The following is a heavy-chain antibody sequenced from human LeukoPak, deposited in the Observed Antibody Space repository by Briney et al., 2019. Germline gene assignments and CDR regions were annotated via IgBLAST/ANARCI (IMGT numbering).Heavy chain of an antibody. V-gene: IGHV3-48*04. CDR3: ARVGYDWNLFDY. Sequence: PGGSLRLSCAAFGFTFSSYSMNWVRQAPGKGLEWISYIGSSGGSTYYADSVKGRFTISRDNAKNSLYLQMNSLRAEDTAVYYCARVGYDWNLFDYWGQGTLVTVSS. D-gene: IGHD1-20*01. CDR1: GFTFSSYS. J-gene: IGHJ4*02. CDR2: IGSSGGST.